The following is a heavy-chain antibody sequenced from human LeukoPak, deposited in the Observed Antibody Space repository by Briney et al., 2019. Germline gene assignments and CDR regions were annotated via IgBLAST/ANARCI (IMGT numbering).Heavy chain of an antibody. CDR2: ISGSGGST. D-gene: IGHD2-21*01. V-gene: IGHV3-23*01. CDR1: GFTFSSYA. CDR3: AKDFPHSDPSPYGMDV. J-gene: IGHJ6*02. Sequence: GGSLRLSCAASGFTFSSYAMSWVRQAPGKGLEWVSAISGSGGSTYYADSVKGRFTISRDNSKNTLYLQMNSLRAEDTAVYYCAKDFPHSDPSPYGMDVWGQGTTVTVSS.